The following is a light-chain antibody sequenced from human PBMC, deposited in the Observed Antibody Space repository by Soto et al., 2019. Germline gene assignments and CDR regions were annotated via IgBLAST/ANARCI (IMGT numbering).Light chain of an antibody. Sequence: DIQITHSPSSLSASVGDRVTITCRASQNIRSYVNWYQQKAGKAPNLLIYAAASLQSGVPSRFGGFGAGTDFTLTITSLQAEDFATYYCQQTYSPPWTVGQGTKVDIK. CDR2: AAA. CDR3: QQTYSPPWT. V-gene: IGKV1-39*01. CDR1: QNIRSY. J-gene: IGKJ1*01.